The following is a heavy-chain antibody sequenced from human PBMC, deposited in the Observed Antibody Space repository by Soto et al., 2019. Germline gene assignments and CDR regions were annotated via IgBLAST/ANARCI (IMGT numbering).Heavy chain of an antibody. J-gene: IGHJ4*02. CDR3: ARDRGWNDLNYFDY. D-gene: IGHD1-1*01. CDR1: GGSVSSGSYY. Sequence: QVQLQESGPGLVKPSETLSLTCTVSGGSVSSGSYYWGWIRPAPGKGLGWIGYIYYSGSTNYNPSLKSRVTISVDTSKNQFSLKLSSVTAADTAVYYCARDRGWNDLNYFDYWGQGTLVTVSS. CDR2: IYYSGST. V-gene: IGHV4-61*01.